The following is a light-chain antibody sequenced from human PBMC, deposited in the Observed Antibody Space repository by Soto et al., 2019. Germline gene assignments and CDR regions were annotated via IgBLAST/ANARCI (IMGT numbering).Light chain of an antibody. V-gene: IGLV2-23*01. CDR1: SSDVGSFNL. CDR3: CSYARSSPYV. CDR2: GDN. Sequence: QSALTQPASVSGSPGQSITISCTGTSSDVGSFNLLSWYQQHPGKAPKLVIYGDNKRPSGVSNRFSGSKSGNTASLTISGLQAEDEADYYCCSYARSSPYVFGTGTQLTVL. J-gene: IGLJ1*01.